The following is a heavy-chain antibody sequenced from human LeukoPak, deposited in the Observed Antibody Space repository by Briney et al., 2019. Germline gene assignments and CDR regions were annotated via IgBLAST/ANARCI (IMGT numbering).Heavy chain of an antibody. Sequence: TGGSLRLSCAASGFTFSSYAMSRVRQAPGKGLEWVSAISGSGGSSYYADSVKGRFTISRDNSKNALDLQMNSLRAEDTTVYYCAKASGSGKVSNWFDPWGQGTLVTVSS. CDR1: GFTFSSYA. CDR3: AKASGSGKVSNWFDP. J-gene: IGHJ5*02. D-gene: IGHD3-10*01. CDR2: ISGSGGSS. V-gene: IGHV3-23*01.